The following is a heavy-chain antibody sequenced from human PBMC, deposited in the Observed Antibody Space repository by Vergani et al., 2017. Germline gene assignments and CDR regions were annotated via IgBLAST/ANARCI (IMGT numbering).Heavy chain of an antibody. CDR3: AKESVVVPAGKHSNWYFDL. CDR2: IRSKANSYAT. Sequence: VQLVESGGGVVQPGRSLRLSCAASGFTFSSYGMHWVRQAPGKGLEWVGRIRSKANSYATAYAASVKGRFTISRDNSKNTLYLQMNSLRAEDTAVYYCAKESVVVPAGKHSNWYFDLWGRGTLVTVSS. D-gene: IGHD2-2*01. CDR1: GFTFSSYG. V-gene: IGHV3-73*01. J-gene: IGHJ2*01.